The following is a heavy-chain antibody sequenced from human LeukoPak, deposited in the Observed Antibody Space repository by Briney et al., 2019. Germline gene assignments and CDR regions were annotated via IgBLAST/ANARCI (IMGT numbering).Heavy chain of an antibody. CDR3: ARDALEYSSGWYWFDP. J-gene: IGHJ5*02. D-gene: IGHD6-19*01. Sequence: SQTLSLTCAISGDSVSSNSAAWNWIRQSPSRGLEWLGRTYYRSKWYNDYAVSVKSRITINPDTSKNQFFLQLNSVTPEDTAVYYCARDALEYSSGWYWFDPWGQGTLVTVSS. CDR1: GDSVSSNSAA. CDR2: TYYRSKWYN. V-gene: IGHV6-1*01.